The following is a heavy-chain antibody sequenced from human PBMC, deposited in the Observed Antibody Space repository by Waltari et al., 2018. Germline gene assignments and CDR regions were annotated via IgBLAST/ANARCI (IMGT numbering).Heavy chain of an antibody. J-gene: IGHJ4*02. CDR2: IYYSGSP. V-gene: IGHV4-39*01. CDR3: ARGRIGYRSYYDSSGYYYFDY. D-gene: IGHD3-22*01. Sequence: QLQLQESGPGLVKPSETLSLTCTVSGGSISSSSYYWGWIRQPPGKGLEWIGSIYYSGSPYYNPSHKSRGIISVDTSKSQFYLKLSSGTAADTAVYYCARGRIGYRSYYDSSGYYYFDYWGQGTLVTVSS. CDR1: GGSISSSSYY.